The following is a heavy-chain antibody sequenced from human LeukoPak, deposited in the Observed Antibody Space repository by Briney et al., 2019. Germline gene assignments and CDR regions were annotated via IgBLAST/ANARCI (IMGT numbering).Heavy chain of an antibody. CDR2: ISSSGSTM. J-gene: IGHJ4*02. V-gene: IGHV3-48*03. CDR3: ATYYDSAGFDFDY. CDR1: GFTFRSYE. D-gene: IGHD3-22*01. Sequence: PGGSLRLSCAASGFTFRSYEMNWVRQAPGKGLEWVSYISSSGSTMYYADSVKGRFTISRDNAKNPLYLQMNSLRAEDTAVYYCATYYDSAGFDFDYWGQGTLVTVSP.